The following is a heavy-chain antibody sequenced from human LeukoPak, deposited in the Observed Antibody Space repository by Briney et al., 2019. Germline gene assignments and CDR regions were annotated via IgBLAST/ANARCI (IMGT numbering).Heavy chain of an antibody. V-gene: IGHV4-39*01. D-gene: IGHD6-13*01. CDR3: ARPDSSSPYYFDY. CDR1: GGSISSSSYY. Sequence: SETLSLTCTVSGGSISSSSYYWGWIRQPPGKGLEWIGSIYYSGSTYYNPSLKSRVTISVDTSKNQFSLKLSSVTAADTAVYYCARPDSSSPYYFDYWGQGTLVTVSS. J-gene: IGHJ4*02. CDR2: IYYSGST.